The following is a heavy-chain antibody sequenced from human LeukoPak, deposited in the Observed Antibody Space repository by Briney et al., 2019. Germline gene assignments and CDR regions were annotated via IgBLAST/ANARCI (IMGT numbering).Heavy chain of an antibody. CDR3: AHDTYSSGWYSAFDI. Sequence: SETLSLTCAVYGGSFSGYYWSWIRQPPGEGLEWIGEINHSGSTNYNPSLKSRVTISVDTSKNQFSLKLSSVTAADTAVYYCAHDTYSSGWYSAFDIWGQGTMVTVSS. CDR2: INHSGST. CDR1: GGSFSGYY. V-gene: IGHV4-34*01. J-gene: IGHJ3*02. D-gene: IGHD6-19*01.